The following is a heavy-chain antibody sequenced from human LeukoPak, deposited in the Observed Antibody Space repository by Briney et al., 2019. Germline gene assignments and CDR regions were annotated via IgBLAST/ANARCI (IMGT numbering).Heavy chain of an antibody. Sequence: PGGSLRLSCAASGFTFSSYAMHWVRQAPGKGLEWVAVISYDGSNKYYADSVKGRFTISRDNSKNTLYLQMNSLRAEGTAVYYCARGTGRDIPGGDWFDPWGQGTLVTVSS. CDR3: ARGTGRDIPGGDWFDP. V-gene: IGHV3-30-3*01. J-gene: IGHJ5*02. CDR1: GFTFSSYA. CDR2: ISYDGSNK. D-gene: IGHD2-15*01.